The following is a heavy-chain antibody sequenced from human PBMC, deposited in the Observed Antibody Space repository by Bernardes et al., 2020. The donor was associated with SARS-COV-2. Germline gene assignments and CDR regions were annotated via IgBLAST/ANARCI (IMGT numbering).Heavy chain of an antibody. CDR2: IKRDGSET. V-gene: IGHV3-7*03. J-gene: IGHJ6*02. CDR3: AKDDATHDFWSGGFDNYYPMDA. Sequence: GGSLRLSCAGSGFDFSDYWMTWVRQAPGKGLEWVANIKRDGSETYYVDSVKGRFTISRDNSNNNLFLQMSGLTADDTAVYFCAKDDATHDFWSGGFDNYYPMDAWGQGTAVTVSS. D-gene: IGHD3-3*01. CDR1: GFDFSDYW.